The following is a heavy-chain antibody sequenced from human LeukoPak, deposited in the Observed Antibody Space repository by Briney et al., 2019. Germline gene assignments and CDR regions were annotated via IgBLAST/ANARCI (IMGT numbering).Heavy chain of an antibody. CDR2: ISGSGGST. D-gene: IGHD6-19*01. J-gene: IGHJ2*01. CDR1: GFTFSNYA. CDR3: AKDLRQWLGYWYLDL. V-gene: IGHV3-23*01. Sequence: GGSLRLSCAASGFTFSNYAMSWVRQAPGKGLEWVSAISGSGGSTDHADSVKGRFTISRDNSRNTLYLQMNSLRAEDTAVYHCAKDLRQWLGYWYLDLWGRGTLVTVSS.